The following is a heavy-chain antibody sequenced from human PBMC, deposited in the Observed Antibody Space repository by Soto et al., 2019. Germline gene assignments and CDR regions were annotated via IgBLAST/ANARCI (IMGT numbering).Heavy chain of an antibody. CDR1: GFTISNYA. D-gene: IGHD2-2*01. J-gene: IGHJ6*02. V-gene: IGHV3-23*01. CDR2: ISGGGSST. CDR3: AEDPRYCGTDSCYEAYGVDV. Sequence: GGSLRLSCAVSGFTISNYAMSWVRQAPGKGLEWVSAISGGGSSTYYADSVRGRFTISGDDSKSTLYLQMNSLRPDDTALYYCAEDPRYCGTDSCYEAYGVDVWGQGTTVTVSS.